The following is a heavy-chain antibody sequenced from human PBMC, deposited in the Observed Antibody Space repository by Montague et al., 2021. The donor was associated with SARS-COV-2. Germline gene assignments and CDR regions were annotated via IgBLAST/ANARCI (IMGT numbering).Heavy chain of an antibody. CDR2: IYTSGSA. J-gene: IGHJ6*02. Sequence: TLSLTCTVSGGSISTGSYYWSWIRQPAGKGLEWIGRIYTSGSANYHPSLTSRDTISVDTSKNQFSLKLSSVTAADTAVYYCARGPHYDILTSYYEDGMDAWGPGTTVTVSS. D-gene: IGHD3-9*01. CDR1: GGSISTGSYY. CDR3: ARGPHYDILTSYYEDGMDA. V-gene: IGHV4-61*02.